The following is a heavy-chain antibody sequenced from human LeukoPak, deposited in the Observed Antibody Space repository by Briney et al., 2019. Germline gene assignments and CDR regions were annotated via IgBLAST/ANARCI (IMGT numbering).Heavy chain of an antibody. CDR2: IYTSGST. V-gene: IGHV4-4*07. Sequence: PSETLSLTCTASGGSISSYYWSWIRQPAGKGLEWIGRIYTSGSTNYNPSLKSRVTMSVDTSKNQFSLKLSSVTAADTAVYYCARTRRDGYNHNYYYYMDVWGKGTTVTVSS. J-gene: IGHJ6*03. CDR1: GGSISSYY. CDR3: ARTRRDGYNHNYYYYMDV. D-gene: IGHD5-24*01.